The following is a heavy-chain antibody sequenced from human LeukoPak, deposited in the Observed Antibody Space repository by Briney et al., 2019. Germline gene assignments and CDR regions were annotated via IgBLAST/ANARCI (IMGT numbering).Heavy chain of an antibody. V-gene: IGHV3-48*03. D-gene: IGHD5-12*01. CDR1: GFAFISYE. CDR2: ISSSGSTI. CDR3: ARTGRYSGYDFDY. J-gene: IGHJ4*02. Sequence: GSLLLSCAASGFAFISYEMNWVRQAPGKGLEWVSYISSSGSTIYYADSVKGRFTISRDNAKNSLYLQMNSLRAEDTAVYYCARTGRYSGYDFDYWGQGTLVTVSS.